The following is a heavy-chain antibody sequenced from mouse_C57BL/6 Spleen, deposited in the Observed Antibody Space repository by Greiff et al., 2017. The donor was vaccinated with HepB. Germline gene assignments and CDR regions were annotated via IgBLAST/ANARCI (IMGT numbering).Heavy chain of an antibody. CDR1: GYTFTDYN. CDR2: INPNNGGT. CDR3: ARTIYDGYYAWFAY. D-gene: IGHD2-3*01. V-gene: IGHV1-18*01. Sequence: VQLQQSGPELVKPGASVKIPCKASGYTFTDYNMDWVKQSHGKSLEWIGDINPNNGGTIYNQKFKGKATLTVDKSSSTAYMELRSLTSEDTAVYYCARTIYDGYYAWFAYWGQGTLVTVSA. J-gene: IGHJ3*01.